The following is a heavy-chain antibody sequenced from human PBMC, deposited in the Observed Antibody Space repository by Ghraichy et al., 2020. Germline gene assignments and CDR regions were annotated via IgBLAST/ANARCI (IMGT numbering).Heavy chain of an antibody. Sequence: GGSLRLSCAASGFTVSSNYMSWVRQAPGKGLEWVSVIYSGGSTYYADSVKGRFTISRDNSKNTLYLQMNSLRAEDTAVYYCARDKGDFWSGYDAFDIWGQGTMVTVSS. CDR1: GFTVSSNY. J-gene: IGHJ3*02. V-gene: IGHV3-53*01. D-gene: IGHD3-3*01. CDR2: IYSGGST. CDR3: ARDKGDFWSGYDAFDI.